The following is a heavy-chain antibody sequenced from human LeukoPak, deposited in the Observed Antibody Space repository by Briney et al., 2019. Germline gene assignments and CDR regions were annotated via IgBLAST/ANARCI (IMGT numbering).Heavy chain of an antibody. CDR3: ARHGWGELQSDY. CDR1: DGSISSYY. V-gene: IGHV4-59*08. Sequence: PSETLSLTCTVSDGSISSYYWSWIRQPPGKGLEWIGYISYSGSTSYNPSLKSRVTISVDTSKNQFSLKLSSVTAADTAVYYCARHGWGELQSDYWGQGTLVTVSS. J-gene: IGHJ4*02. CDR2: ISYSGST. D-gene: IGHD1-26*01.